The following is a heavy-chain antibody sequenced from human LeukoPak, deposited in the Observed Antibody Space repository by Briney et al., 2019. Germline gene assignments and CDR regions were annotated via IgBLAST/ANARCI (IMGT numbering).Heavy chain of an antibody. CDR2: MFRTGTT. J-gene: IGHJ4*02. CDR1: GYPISSGYY. D-gene: IGHD6-19*01. Sequence: PSETLSLTCTVSGYPISSGYYWGWIRQPPGKGLEWIGSMFRTGTTYYNPSLQSRVTISIDTSKNQFSLRMSSVTAADTAVYYCARDRRAVAGPAFDYWGQGTLVTVSS. V-gene: IGHV4-38-2*02. CDR3: ARDRRAVAGPAFDY.